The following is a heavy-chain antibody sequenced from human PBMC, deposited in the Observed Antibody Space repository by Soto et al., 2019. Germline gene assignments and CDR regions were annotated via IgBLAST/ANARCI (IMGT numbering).Heavy chain of an antibody. J-gene: IGHJ4*02. CDR3: AKDYGSGTYLFDY. V-gene: IGHV3-30*18. CDR2: ISNIGSNE. Sequence: GGSLRLSXAASGFTFSSFGMHWVRQVPGKGLEWVAFISNIGSNEYYADSVKDRFTISRDNSKNTLYLQMTSLIPGDTAVYYCAKDYGSGTYLFDYCGQGTVVTVSS. CDR1: GFTFSSFG. D-gene: IGHD3-10*01.